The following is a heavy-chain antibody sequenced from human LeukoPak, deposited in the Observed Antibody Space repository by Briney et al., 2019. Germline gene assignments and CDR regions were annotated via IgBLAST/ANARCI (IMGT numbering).Heavy chain of an antibody. V-gene: IGHV1-2*02. CDR2: INPNSGGT. CDR3: ARSVGWATDAFDI. D-gene: IGHD6-19*01. CDR1: GYTFTGYY. J-gene: IGHJ3*02. Sequence: ASVEVSCKASGYTFTGYYMHWVRQAPGQGLEWMGWINPNSGGTNYAQKFQGRVTMTRDTSISTAYMELSRLRPDDTAVYYCARSVGWATDAFDIWGQGAMVTVSS.